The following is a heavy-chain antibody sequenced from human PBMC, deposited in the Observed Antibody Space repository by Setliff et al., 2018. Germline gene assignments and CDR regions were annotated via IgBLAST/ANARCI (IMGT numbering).Heavy chain of an antibody. Sequence: VKVSCKTSGTTFNSHAINWVRPAPGQGLEWMGRIITAFGSAISAQKFQDRVSITADRTTYTAYLELTSLTLEDTAVYYCATSPKKVTGSDYYNYYMDVWGKGTTVTVSS. CDR1: GTTFNSHA. D-gene: IGHD3-9*01. CDR2: IITAFGSA. V-gene: IGHV1-69*06. CDR3: ATSPKKVTGSDYYNYYMDV. J-gene: IGHJ6*03.